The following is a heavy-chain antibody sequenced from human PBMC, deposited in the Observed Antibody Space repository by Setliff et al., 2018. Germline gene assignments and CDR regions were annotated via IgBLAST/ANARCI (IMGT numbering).Heavy chain of an antibody. Sequence: SETLSLTCTVSGGSISSYYWSWIRQPAERGLEWIGHIYGTGSTKYNPSLWSRLTMSIDTSKKQFSLRLTSVSAADTAVYYCARLRKSTPHWYFDLWGRGTLVTVSS. CDR3: ARLRKSTPHWYFDL. V-gene: IGHV4-4*07. CDR1: GGSISSYY. J-gene: IGHJ2*01. CDR2: IYGTGST.